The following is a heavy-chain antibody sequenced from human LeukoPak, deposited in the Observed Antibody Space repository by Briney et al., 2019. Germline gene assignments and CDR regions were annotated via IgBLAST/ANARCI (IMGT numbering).Heavy chain of an antibody. Sequence: ASVKVSCKASGYSFADYYMHWVRQAPGQGLEWMGWIKPNSGGTRSAQKFQGRVTITADKSTSTAYMELSSLRSEDTAVYYCARNLYGGNSWDVFDYWGQGTLVTVSS. CDR2: IKPNSGGT. D-gene: IGHD4-23*01. J-gene: IGHJ4*02. CDR1: GYSFADYY. V-gene: IGHV1-2*02. CDR3: ARNLYGGNSWDVFDY.